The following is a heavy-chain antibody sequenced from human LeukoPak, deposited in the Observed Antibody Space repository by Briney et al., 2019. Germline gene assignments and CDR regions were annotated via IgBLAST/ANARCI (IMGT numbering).Heavy chain of an antibody. CDR1: GGTFSSYA. Sequence: ASVKVSCKASGGTFSSYAISWVRQAPGQGVEWMGGIIPIFGTANYAQKFQGRVTITADESTSTAYMELSSLRSEDTAVYYCARNYYDSSGYYLDIWGQGTMVTVSS. J-gene: IGHJ3*02. CDR2: IIPIFGTA. V-gene: IGHV1-69*13. D-gene: IGHD3-22*01. CDR3: ARNYYDSSGYYLDI.